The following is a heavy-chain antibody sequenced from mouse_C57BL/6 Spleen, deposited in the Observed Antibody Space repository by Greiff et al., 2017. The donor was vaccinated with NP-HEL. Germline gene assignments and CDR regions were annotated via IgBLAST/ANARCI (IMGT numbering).Heavy chain of an antibody. CDR2: IDPSDSET. CDR3: AIGGYGSRGYFDG. J-gene: IGHJ1*03. CDR1: GYTFTSYW. D-gene: IGHD1-1*01. Sequence: QVQLQQSGAELVRPGSSVKLSCKASGYTFTSYWMHWVKQRPIQGLEWIGNIDPSDSETHYNQKFKDKATLTVDKSSSTAYMQLSSLTSEDSAVYYCAIGGYGSRGYFDGWGTGTTVTVSS. V-gene: IGHV1-52*01.